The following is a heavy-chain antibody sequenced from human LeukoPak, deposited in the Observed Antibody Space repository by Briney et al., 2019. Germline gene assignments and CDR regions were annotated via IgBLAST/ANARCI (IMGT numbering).Heavy chain of an antibody. CDR1: GGAITNYY. CDR3: SRKSSWGEPRPFDY. Sequence: SETLSLTCGVSGGAITNYYWNWIRQAPGKGLEWLGYIYYTGSNTYNPSVKSRITISLDTSKKQISLKLRSVTVADPAVVYLSRKSSWGEPRPFDYWGQGSLVTVSS. D-gene: IGHD3-16*01. J-gene: IGHJ4*02. CDR2: IYYTGSN. V-gene: IGHV4-59*01.